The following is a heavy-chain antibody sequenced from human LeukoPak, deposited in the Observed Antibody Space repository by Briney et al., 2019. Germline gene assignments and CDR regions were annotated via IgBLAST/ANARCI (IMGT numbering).Heavy chain of an antibody. J-gene: IGHJ4*02. CDR1: GLTFSSYG. V-gene: IGHV3-30*18. Sequence: GGSLRLSCAASGLTFSSYGMHWVRQAPGKGLEWVAVISYDGSNKYYADSVKGRFTISRDNSKNTLYLQMNSLRVEDTAVYYCAKDNLPHYMKRYCGGDCYSDYWGQGTLVTVSS. CDR3: AKDNLPHYMKRYCGGDCYSDY. D-gene: IGHD2-21*02. CDR2: ISYDGSNK.